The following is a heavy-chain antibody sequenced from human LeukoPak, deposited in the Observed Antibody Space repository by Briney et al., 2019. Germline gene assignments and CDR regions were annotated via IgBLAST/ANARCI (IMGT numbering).Heavy chain of an antibody. Sequence: GRSLGLSCAASGFTFSNYAIHWVRQAPGKGLEWVAVISYDGSNKYYADSVKGRFTISRDNAKNSLYLQMNSLRAEDTAVYYCARSPIVVVITPVDYWGQGTLVTVSS. D-gene: IGHD3-22*01. J-gene: IGHJ4*02. V-gene: IGHV3-30-3*01. CDR3: ARSPIVVVITPVDY. CDR2: ISYDGSNK. CDR1: GFTFSNYA.